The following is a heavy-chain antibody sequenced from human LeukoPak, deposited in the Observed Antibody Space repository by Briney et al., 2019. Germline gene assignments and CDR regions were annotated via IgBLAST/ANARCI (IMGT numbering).Heavy chain of an antibody. D-gene: IGHD6-19*01. CDR2: IWYDGSNK. CDR3: ARDHRIAVAGTFADY. J-gene: IGHJ4*02. V-gene: IGHV3-33*01. Sequence: GRSLRLSCAASGFTFSSYGMHWVRQAPGKGLEWVAVIWYDGSNKYYADSVKGRFTISRDNSKNTLYLQMNSLRAEDTAVDYCARDHRIAVAGTFADYWGQGTLVTVSS. CDR1: GFTFSSYG.